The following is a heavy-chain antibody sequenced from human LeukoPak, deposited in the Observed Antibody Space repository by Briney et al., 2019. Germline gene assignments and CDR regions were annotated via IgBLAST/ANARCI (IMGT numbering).Heavy chain of an antibody. V-gene: IGHV4-34*01. CDR2: INHSGST. CDR1: GGSFSGYY. Sequence: PSETLSLTCAVYGGSFSGYYWSWIRQPPGKGLEWIGEINHSGSTNYNLSLKSRVTISVDTSKNQFSLKLSSVTAADTAVYYCARGVKGGYCNGGSCMTRKIYYYGMDVWGQGTTVTVSS. J-gene: IGHJ6*02. D-gene: IGHD2-15*01. CDR3: ARGVKGGYCNGGSCMTRKIYYYGMDV.